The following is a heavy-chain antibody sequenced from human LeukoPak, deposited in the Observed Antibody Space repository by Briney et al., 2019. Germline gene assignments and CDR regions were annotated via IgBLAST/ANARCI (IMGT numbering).Heavy chain of an antibody. CDR2: ISSSGSTI. V-gene: IGHV3-48*03. J-gene: IGHJ4*02. D-gene: IGHD2-21*02. CDR1: GFTFSSYE. Sequence: PGGSLRLSCAASGFTFSSYEMNWVRQAPGKGLEWVSYISSSGSTIYCADSVKGRFTISRDNAKNSLYLQMNSLRAEDTAVYYCARAKGLRDTYCGGDCYSNHFDYWGQGTLVTVSS. CDR3: ARAKGLRDTYCGGDCYSNHFDY.